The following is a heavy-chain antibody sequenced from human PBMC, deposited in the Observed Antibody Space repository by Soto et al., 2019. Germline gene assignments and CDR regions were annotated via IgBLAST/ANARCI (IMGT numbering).Heavy chain of an antibody. CDR3: AGSYGSGYRAFAY. J-gene: IGHJ4*01. CDR2: INPILSMS. V-gene: IGHV1-69*02. Sequence: QVQLVQSGAEVKRPGSSVKVSCKASGDTFTFYSINWVRQAPGLGLEWMGRINPILSMSNYAQRFQGRVTMTADKSTSTASMELSSLRSDDTAIYYCAGSYGSGYRAFAYWGQGALVTVSS. D-gene: IGHD3-10*01. CDR1: GDTFTFYS.